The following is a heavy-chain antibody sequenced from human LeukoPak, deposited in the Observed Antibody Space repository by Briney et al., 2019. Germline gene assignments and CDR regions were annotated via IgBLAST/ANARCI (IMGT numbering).Heavy chain of an antibody. V-gene: IGHV4-59*08. D-gene: IGHD5-18*01. CDR1: GGSINNYY. J-gene: IGHJ4*02. Sequence: PSETLSLTCAISGGSINNYYWSWIRQPPGKGLEWIGYIYYSGTTNYSPSLNSRVNISLDTAKNQFSLRLSSVTAADTAVYYCARQTAKDVDTARFDSWGQGTLVTVSS. CDR2: IYYSGTT. CDR3: ARQTAKDVDTARFDS.